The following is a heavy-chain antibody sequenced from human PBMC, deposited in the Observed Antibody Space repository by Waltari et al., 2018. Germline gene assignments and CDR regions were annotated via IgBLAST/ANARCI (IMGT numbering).Heavy chain of an antibody. J-gene: IGHJ2*01. CDR1: GFTFNNFA. CDR3: TKAALPGPPGYFDL. Sequence: EVQLLESGGGLVQPGGSMRLSCVASGFTFNNFAMSWVRQAPGKGLEWVAALSGGGGSTYYSHSVKGRITISRDNSKNTLYLQVNSLGAGDTAVYYCTKAALPGPPGYFDLWGRGTLVTVSS. V-gene: IGHV3-23*01. CDR2: LSGGGGST.